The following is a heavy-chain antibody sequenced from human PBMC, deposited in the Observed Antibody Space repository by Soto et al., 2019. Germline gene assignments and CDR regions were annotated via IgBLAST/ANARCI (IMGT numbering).Heavy chain of an antibody. CDR3: ARDSGEAVAGELDY. J-gene: IGHJ4*02. Sequence: GGSLRLSCAASGFTFSSYWMSWVRQAPGKGLEWVANIKQDGSEKYYVDSVKGRFTISRDNAKNSLYLQMNSLRAEDTAVYYCARDSGEAVAGELDYWGQGTLVTVSS. V-gene: IGHV3-7*03. D-gene: IGHD6-19*01. CDR2: IKQDGSEK. CDR1: GFTFSSYW.